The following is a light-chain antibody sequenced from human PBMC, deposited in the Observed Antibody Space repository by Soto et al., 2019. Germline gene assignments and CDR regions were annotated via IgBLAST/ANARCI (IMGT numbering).Light chain of an antibody. CDR1: QSVSSGY. Sequence: EIVLTQSPGTLSLSPGERASLSCRAVQSVSSGYLAWYQQKPGQAPRLLIYGASSRATGIPDRFSGSGSGTDFTLTISRLEPEDFAVYYCQQYGSSPRTFGQGTKVE. J-gene: IGKJ1*01. CDR2: GAS. CDR3: QQYGSSPRT. V-gene: IGKV3-20*01.